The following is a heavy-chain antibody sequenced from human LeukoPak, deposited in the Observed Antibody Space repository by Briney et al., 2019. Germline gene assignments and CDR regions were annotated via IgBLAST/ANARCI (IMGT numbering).Heavy chain of an antibody. CDR3: ASPPPRDGSGSYYYYYMDV. V-gene: IGHV3-33*01. Sequence: GGSLRLSCAASGFTFSSYGMHWVRQAPGKGLEWVAVIWYDGSNKYYADSVKGRFTISRDNSKNTLYLQMNSLRAEDTAVYYCASPPPRDGSGSYYYYYMDVWGKGTTVTVSS. CDR2: IWYDGSNK. J-gene: IGHJ6*03. CDR1: GFTFSSYG. D-gene: IGHD3-10*01.